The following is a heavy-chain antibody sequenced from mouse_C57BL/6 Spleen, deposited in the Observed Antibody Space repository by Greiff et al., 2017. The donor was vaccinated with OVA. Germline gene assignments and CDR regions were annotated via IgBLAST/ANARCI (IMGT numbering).Heavy chain of an antibody. CDR2: ISSGSSTI. Sequence: EVKLVESGGGLVKPGGSLKLSCAASGFTFSDYGMHWVRQAPEKGLEWVAYISSGSSTIYYADTVKGRFTISRDNAKNTLFLQMTSLRSEDTAMYYCATLYDYEIAYWGQGTLVTVSA. J-gene: IGHJ3*01. V-gene: IGHV5-17*01. CDR3: ATLYDYEIAY. CDR1: GFTFSDYG. D-gene: IGHD2-4*01.